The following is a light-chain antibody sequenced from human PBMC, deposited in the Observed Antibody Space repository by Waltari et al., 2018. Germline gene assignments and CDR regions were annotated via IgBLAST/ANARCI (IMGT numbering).Light chain of an antibody. V-gene: IGKV1-39*01. J-gene: IGKJ5*01. CDR1: QSSSSY. CDR3: QQSYSTLIT. Sequence: DIQMTQSPSSLSASVGDRVTITCRASQSSSSYLNWYQQKPGKAPKLLIYAASSLQSGVPSRFSGRGSGTDFTLTISSLQPEDFATYYCQQSYSTLITFGQGTRLEIK. CDR2: AAS.